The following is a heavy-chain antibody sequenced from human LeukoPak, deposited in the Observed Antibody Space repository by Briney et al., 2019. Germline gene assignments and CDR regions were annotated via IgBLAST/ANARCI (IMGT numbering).Heavy chain of an antibody. J-gene: IGHJ4*02. Sequence: SQTLSLTCTVSGGSISSGSYYWSWIRQPAGKGLEWIGRIYTSGSTNYNPSLKSRVTIAVDTSKNQFSLKLSSVTAADTAVYYCARELGYCSSTSCSTHVDYWGQGTLVTVSS. CDR1: GGSISSGSYY. V-gene: IGHV4-61*02. CDR3: ARELGYCSSTSCSTHVDY. CDR2: IYTSGST. D-gene: IGHD2-2*02.